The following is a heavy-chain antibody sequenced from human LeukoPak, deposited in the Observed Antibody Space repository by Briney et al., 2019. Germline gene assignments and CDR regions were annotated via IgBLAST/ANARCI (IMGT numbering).Heavy chain of an antibody. Sequence: GGSLRLSCAASGFTFSSYAMSWVRQAPGKGLEWVSAISGSGGSTYYADSVKGRFTIPRDNSKNTLYLQMNSLRAEDTAVYYCAKGRGHITMVRGVIINPSFYYYGMDVWGQGTTVTVSS. D-gene: IGHD3-10*01. J-gene: IGHJ6*02. V-gene: IGHV3-23*01. CDR1: GFTFSSYA. CDR3: AKGRGHITMVRGVIINPSFYYYGMDV. CDR2: ISGSGGST.